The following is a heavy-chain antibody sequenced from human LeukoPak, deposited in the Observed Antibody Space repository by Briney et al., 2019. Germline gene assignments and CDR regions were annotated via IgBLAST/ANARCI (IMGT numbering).Heavy chain of an antibody. CDR2: IFYSGTP. V-gene: IGHV4-39*01. D-gene: IGHD1-1*01. J-gene: IGHJ3*02. CDR3: ARLVGHLSSSGYMGFDI. Sequence: SETLSLTCTVSGGSISSSNYYWAWIRQPPGRALEWIGSIFYSGTPYHNPSLKSRVTMFVDTSKNQFSLRLISVTAADTAVYYCARLVGHLSSSGYMGFDIWGQGTMVTVSS. CDR1: GGSISSSNYY.